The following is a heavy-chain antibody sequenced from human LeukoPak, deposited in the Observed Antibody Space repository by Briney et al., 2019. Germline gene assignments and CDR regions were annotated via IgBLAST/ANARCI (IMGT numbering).Heavy chain of an antibody. CDR2: IYNSGST. CDR1: GGSISHYY. V-gene: IGHV4-59*01. CDR3: ASRSIQPYYYYYYGMDV. J-gene: IGHJ6*02. D-gene: IGHD5-18*01. Sequence: PSETLSLTCTVSGGSISHYYWSWVRQPLGKGLEWIGYIYNSGSTNYNPSLKSRVTISVDTSKNQFSLKLSSVTAADTAVYYCASRSIQPYYYYYYGMDVWGQGTTVTVSS.